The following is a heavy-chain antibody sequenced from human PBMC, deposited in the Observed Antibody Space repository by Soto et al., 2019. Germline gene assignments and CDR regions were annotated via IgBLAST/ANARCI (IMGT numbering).Heavy chain of an antibody. D-gene: IGHD2-21*01. CDR2: IQSKTYGEAT. V-gene: IGHV3-15*07. Sequence: EVQLVESGGGLLKPGESVRLSCAASGFSFDNAWMNWVRQAPGKGLEWVGRIQSKTYGEATDYAAPVKGRFTISRDDSKNTLYRHMNSLKAEASAVYYGTSGLIVWVAAPRLAGYGGQGTLVTASS. CDR1: GFSFDNAW. J-gene: IGHJ4*02. CDR3: TSGLIVWVAAPRLAGY.